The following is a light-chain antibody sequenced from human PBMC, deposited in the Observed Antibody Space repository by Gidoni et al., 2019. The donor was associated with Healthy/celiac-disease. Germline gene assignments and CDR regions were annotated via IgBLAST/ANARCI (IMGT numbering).Light chain of an antibody. CDR2: AAS. Sequence: DIQMTQSPSSLSASVGDRVTIPCRASQSISSYLDWYQQKPGKAPKLLIYAASSMQSGLPPRFSGSGSGTEFTLTISSLQSEDFAIYYCQQNNSTPMYTFGQGTKLEIK. CDR3: QQNNSTPMYT. J-gene: IGKJ2*01. CDR1: QSISSY. V-gene: IGKV1-39*01.